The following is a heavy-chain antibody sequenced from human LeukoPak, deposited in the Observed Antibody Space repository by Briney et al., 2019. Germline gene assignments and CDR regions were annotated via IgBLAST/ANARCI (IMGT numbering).Heavy chain of an antibody. CDR3: ANLVGADYFDY. Sequence: PSETLSLTCTVSGGSLSSYNWSWIRQPPGKGLEWIGYIYYSGSPNYKPSLKSRVTISVDTSKNQFSLKLSSVTVADTAVYYCANLVGADYFDYWGQGTLVTVSS. CDR1: GGSLSSYN. D-gene: IGHD1-26*01. V-gene: IGHV4-59*01. CDR2: IYYSGSP. J-gene: IGHJ4*02.